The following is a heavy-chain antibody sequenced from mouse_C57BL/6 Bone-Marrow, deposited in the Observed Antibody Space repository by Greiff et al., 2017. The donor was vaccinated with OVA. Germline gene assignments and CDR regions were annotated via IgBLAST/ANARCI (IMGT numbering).Heavy chain of an antibody. J-gene: IGHJ3*01. D-gene: IGHD2-2*01. CDR2: IDPSDSYT. V-gene: IGHV1-69*01. Sequence: QVQLQQPGAELVRPGSSVKLSCKASGYTFTSYWMHWVKQRPGQGLEWIGEIDPSDSYTNYNQKFKGKSTLTVDKSSSTAYMQLSSLTSEDSAVYYCARSGGMVKDWFAYWGQGTLVTVSA. CDR1: GYTFTSYW. CDR3: ARSGGMVKDWFAY.